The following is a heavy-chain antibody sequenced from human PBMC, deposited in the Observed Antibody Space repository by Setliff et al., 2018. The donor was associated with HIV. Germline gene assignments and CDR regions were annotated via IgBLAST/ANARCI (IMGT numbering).Heavy chain of an antibody. D-gene: IGHD6-19*01. V-gene: IGHV3-30*02. CDR3: ARDVAVASFFNY. J-gene: IGHJ4*02. Sequence: PGGSLRLSCAVSGFTFISYGMYWVRQAPGKGLEWVAFIRYDGSYRYYMDSVKGRFTISRDNAKNSLYLQMNSLRAEDTAVYYCARDVAVASFFNYWGQGTLVTVSS. CDR2: IRYDGSYR. CDR1: GFTFISYG.